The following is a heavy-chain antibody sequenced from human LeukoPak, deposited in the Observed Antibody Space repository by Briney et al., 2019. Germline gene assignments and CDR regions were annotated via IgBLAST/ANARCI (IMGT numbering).Heavy chain of an antibody. D-gene: IGHD6-19*01. CDR1: GFTFSSYA. CDR3: AKDAAGYSSGWPTFDY. Sequence: GGSLRLSCAASGFTFSSYAMSWVRQAPGKGLEWVSAISGSGGSTYYADSVKGRFTISRDNSKNTLYLQMNSLRAEDTAVYYCAKDAAGYSSGWPTFDYWGQGTLVTVSS. CDR2: ISGSGGST. J-gene: IGHJ4*02. V-gene: IGHV3-23*01.